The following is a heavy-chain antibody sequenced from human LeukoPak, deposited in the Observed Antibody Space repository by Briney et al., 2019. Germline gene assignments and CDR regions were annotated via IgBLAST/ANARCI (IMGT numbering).Heavy chain of an antibody. CDR2: FSHTGST. V-gene: IGHV4-38-2*02. CDR1: GYSISSGYS. Sequence: LETLSLTCTVSGYSISSGYSWGWIRQSPGEGLEWIGSFSHTGSTHYNPSLQSRITISVDTSKKQFSLKLSSVTAADTALYYCVREMGYSFKTFDIWGQGTMVTVSS. J-gene: IGHJ3*02. D-gene: IGHD5-12*01. CDR3: VREMGYSFKTFDI.